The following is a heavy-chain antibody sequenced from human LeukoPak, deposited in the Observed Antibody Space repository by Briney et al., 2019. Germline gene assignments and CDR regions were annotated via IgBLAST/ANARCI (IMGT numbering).Heavy chain of an antibody. J-gene: IGHJ4*02. V-gene: IGHV3-7*01. D-gene: IGHD6-6*01. CDR2: IKQDGSEK. CDR1: GFTFSSYA. CDR3: ASNWASIAFDY. Sequence: GGSLRLSCAASGFTFSSYAMSWVRQAPGKGLEWVANIKQDGSEKYYVDSVKGRFTISRDNAKNSLYLQMNSLRAEDTAVYYCASNWASIAFDYWGQGTLVTVSS.